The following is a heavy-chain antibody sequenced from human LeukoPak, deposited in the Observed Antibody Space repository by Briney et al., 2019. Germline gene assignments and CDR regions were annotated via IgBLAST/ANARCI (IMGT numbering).Heavy chain of an antibody. CDR3: ARRIAVAGALVDY. D-gene: IGHD6-19*01. V-gene: IGHV5-51*01. CDR2: IYPGDSDT. Sequence: GESLKISCKGSGYSSTSYWIGWVRQMPGKGLEWMGIIYPGDSDTRYSPSFQGQVTISADKSISTAYLQWSSLKASDTAMYYCARRIAVAGALVDYWGQGTLVTVSS. CDR1: GYSSTSYW. J-gene: IGHJ4*02.